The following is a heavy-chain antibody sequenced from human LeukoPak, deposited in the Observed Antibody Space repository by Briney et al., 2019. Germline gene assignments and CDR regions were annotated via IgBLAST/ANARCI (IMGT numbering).Heavy chain of an antibody. V-gene: IGHV3-48*03. CDR2: ISSSGSTI. CDR1: GFTFSSYE. J-gene: IGHJ2*01. Sequence: GGSLRLSCAASGFTFSSYEMNWVRQAPGKGLEWVSYISSSGSTIYYADSVKGRFTISRDNAKNSLYLQMNSLRAEDTAVYYCARVLEFWYFDLWGRGTLVTVSS. CDR3: ARVLEFWYFDL.